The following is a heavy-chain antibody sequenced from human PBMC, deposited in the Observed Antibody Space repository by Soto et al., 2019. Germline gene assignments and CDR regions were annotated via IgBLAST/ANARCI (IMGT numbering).Heavy chain of an antibody. CDR2: IYYRGST. D-gene: IGHD2-15*01. J-gene: IGHJ5*02. Sequence: PSESLSLTCTVSGDTINSDVYSWTWIRQPPGKGLEWIGYIYYRGSTYYNPSLKSRVAISVDTSKNQFSLKLSSVTAADTAVYYCVRGDMVTVRGWFDPWGQGTLVTVSS. CDR3: VRGDMVTVRGWFDP. CDR1: GDTINSDVYS. V-gene: IGHV4-30-4*01.